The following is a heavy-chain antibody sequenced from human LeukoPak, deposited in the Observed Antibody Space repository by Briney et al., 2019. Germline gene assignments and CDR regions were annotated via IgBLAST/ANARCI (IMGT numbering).Heavy chain of an antibody. V-gene: IGHV3-53*01. D-gene: IGHD1-7*01. Sequence: GGSLRLSCAASGFSVSSNYMSWVRQAPGKGLEWVSFIYSGGSTYYADSVKGRFTISRDNAKNSLYLQMNSLRAEDTALYYCARVSRPGNYWVVAYYFDYWGQGTLVTVSS. CDR1: GFSVSSNY. J-gene: IGHJ4*02. CDR2: IYSGGST. CDR3: ARVSRPGNYWVVAYYFDY.